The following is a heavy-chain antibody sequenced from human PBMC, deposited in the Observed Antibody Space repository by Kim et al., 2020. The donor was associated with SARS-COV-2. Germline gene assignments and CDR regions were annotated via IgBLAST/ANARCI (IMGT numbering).Heavy chain of an antibody. CDR2: ISYDGSNK. V-gene: IGHV3-30*18. CDR1: GFTFSSYG. D-gene: IGHD6-6*01. Sequence: GGSLRLSCAASGFTFSSYGMHWVRQAPGKGLEWVAVISYDGSNKYYADSVKGRFTISRDNSKNTLYLQMNSLRAEDTAVYYCAKDGPYSSSLPNHRYYYYYGMDVWGQGTTVTVSS. CDR3: AKDGPYSSSLPNHRYYYYYGMDV. J-gene: IGHJ6*02.